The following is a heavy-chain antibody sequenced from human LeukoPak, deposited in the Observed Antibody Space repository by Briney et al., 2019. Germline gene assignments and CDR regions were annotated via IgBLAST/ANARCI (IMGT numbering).Heavy chain of an antibody. Sequence: GGSLRLSCAASGFTFSSYSMNWVRQAPGKGLEWVSSISSSSSYIYYADSVKGRFTLSRDNSKNTLYVQMNSLRAEDTAVYYCAKDGDDYYGSGSHVDYWGQGTLVTVSS. CDR2: ISSSSSYI. CDR3: AKDGDDYYGSGSHVDY. D-gene: IGHD3-10*01. CDR1: GFTFSSYS. J-gene: IGHJ4*02. V-gene: IGHV3-21*01.